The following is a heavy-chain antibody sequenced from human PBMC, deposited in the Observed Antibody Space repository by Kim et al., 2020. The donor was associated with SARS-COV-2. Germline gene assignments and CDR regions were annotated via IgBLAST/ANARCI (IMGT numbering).Heavy chain of an antibody. Sequence: TSYAAAVKGRFTISRDNSKNTLYLQMNSLRAEDTAVYYCAKVQQLGSFDYWGQGTLVTVSS. D-gene: IGHD6-13*01. CDR2: T. V-gene: IGHV3-23*01. CDR3: AKVQQLGSFDY. J-gene: IGHJ4*02.